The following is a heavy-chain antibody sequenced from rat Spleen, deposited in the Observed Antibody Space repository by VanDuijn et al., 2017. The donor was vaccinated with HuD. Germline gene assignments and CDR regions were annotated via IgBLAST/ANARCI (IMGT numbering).Heavy chain of an antibody. CDR1: GFAFSDHY. D-gene: IGHD4-3*01. CDR2: INYDGRST. J-gene: IGHJ4*01. CDR3: TRHGRGGTTYYYVMDV. Sequence: VQLVESGGGLVQPGRSLKLSCAASGFAFSDHYVAWVRQGPTKGLEWVATINYDGRSTFYRDSVRDRFTISRDNGKNTLYLQIDSLKSEDTATYYCTRHGRGGTTYYYVMDVWGQGTSVTVSS. V-gene: IGHV5-7*01.